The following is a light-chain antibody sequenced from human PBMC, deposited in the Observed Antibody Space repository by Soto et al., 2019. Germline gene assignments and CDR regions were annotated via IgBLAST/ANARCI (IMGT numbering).Light chain of an antibody. CDR3: SSYTSSSTLLYV. Sequence: QSVLTQPASVSGSPGQSITISCTGTSSDVGGYNYVSWYQHHPGKAPKLMIYDVSNRPSGVSNRFSGSKSGNTASLTISGLQAEDDADYYCSSYTSSSTLLYVFVTGTKLTVL. J-gene: IGLJ1*01. CDR1: SSDVGGYNY. V-gene: IGLV2-14*03. CDR2: DVS.